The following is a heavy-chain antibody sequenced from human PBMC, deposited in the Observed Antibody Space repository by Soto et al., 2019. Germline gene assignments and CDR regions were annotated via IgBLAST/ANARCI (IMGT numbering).Heavy chain of an antibody. V-gene: IGHV3-48*02. CDR3: ARVEGGFDI. D-gene: IGHD3-16*01. J-gene: IGHJ3*02. CDR1: GLTFSYYS. Sequence: EVQLVESGGGLVQPGRSLRLSCAASGLTFSYYSMNWVRQAPGKGLEWLSYISTSGSTKYYADSVKGRFTISRDNANNSLYLQMSSLRDEDTAVYYCARVEGGFDIWGQGTMVTVSS. CDR2: ISTSGSTK.